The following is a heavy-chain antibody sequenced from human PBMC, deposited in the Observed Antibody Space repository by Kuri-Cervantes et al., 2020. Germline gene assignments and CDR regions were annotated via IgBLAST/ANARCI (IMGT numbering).Heavy chain of an antibody. CDR1: GFTFSSYG. D-gene: IGHD2-15*01. CDR2: ISYDGSNK. J-gene: IGHJ6*02. CDR3: AKKVRGLGYCSGGSCLYYYYYYGMDV. V-gene: IGHV3-30*18. Sequence: GGSLRLSCAASGFTFSSYGMHWVRQAPGKGLEWVAVISYDGSNKYYADSVKGRFTISRDNSKNTLYLQMNSLRAEDTAVYYCAKKVRGLGYCSGGSCLYYYYYYGMDVWGQGITVTVSS.